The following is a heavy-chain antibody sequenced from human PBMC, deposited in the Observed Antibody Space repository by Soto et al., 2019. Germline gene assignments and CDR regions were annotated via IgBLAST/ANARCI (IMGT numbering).Heavy chain of an antibody. Sequence: APVKVSGKASGYTVTTSGIAWVRQAPGQGLEWLGWISAYNGNTNYAQKFQGRVTMTTETSTNTAYMEVRSLRSDDTAVYYCARDKGSKAWYYFFDFWGQGTLVTVSS. CDR2: ISAYNGNT. CDR3: ARDKGSKAWYYFFDF. CDR1: GYTVTTSG. V-gene: IGHV1-18*01. J-gene: IGHJ4*02. D-gene: IGHD1-26*01.